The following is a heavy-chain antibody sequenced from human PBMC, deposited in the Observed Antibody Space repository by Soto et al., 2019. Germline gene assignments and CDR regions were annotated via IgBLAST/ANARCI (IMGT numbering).Heavy chain of an antibody. J-gene: IGHJ3*02. CDR3: ERDKSDACDI. Sequence: QVQLVQSEAEVKKPGASLQVSCKASGYTFTTYYMHWVRQAPGQGLEWRGIINTSGGSTRYAQTFQGIVTMTRDTSTSTVYMQLSSPRSEDPAVYYCERDKSDACDIWRQGTMVTLSS. V-gene: IGHV1-46*01. CDR2: INTSGGST. CDR1: GYTFTTYY.